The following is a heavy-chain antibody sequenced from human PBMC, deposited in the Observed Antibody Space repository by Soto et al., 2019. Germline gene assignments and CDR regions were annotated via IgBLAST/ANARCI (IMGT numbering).Heavy chain of an antibody. CDR1: GYTFLDFY. CDR3: ARDKPFSAGY. D-gene: IGHD3-3*02. J-gene: IGHJ4*02. CDR2: INPSGGGT. Sequence: QVQLVQSGTEVKKPGASVKVSCKASGYTFLDFYIHWVRQAPGQGLEWMGFINPSGGGTTYAQQFQGRLIMTRDTSTSTVYMELISLRSEDTAIYYCARDKPFSAGYWGQGTLVT. V-gene: IGHV1-46*01.